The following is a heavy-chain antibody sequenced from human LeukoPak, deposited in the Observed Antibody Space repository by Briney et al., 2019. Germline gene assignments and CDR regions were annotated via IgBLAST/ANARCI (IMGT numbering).Heavy chain of an antibody. CDR1: GFTFSSYY. Sequence: GGSLRLSCATSGFTFSSYYMTWVRQAPGKGLEWVSSISSSSSYIYYADSVKGRFTISRDNSKNTLYLQMNSLRAEDTAVYYCAKAATYDSSGYYSDYYYGMDVWGQGTTVTVSS. D-gene: IGHD3-22*01. CDR3: AKAATYDSSGYYSDYYYGMDV. J-gene: IGHJ6*02. CDR2: ISSSSSYI. V-gene: IGHV3-21*04.